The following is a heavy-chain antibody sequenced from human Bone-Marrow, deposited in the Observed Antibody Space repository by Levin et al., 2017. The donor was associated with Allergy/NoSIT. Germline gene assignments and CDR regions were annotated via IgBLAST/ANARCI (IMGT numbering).Heavy chain of an antibody. Sequence: SCAASGFTFSSYSMNWVRQAPGKGLEWVSSISSSSSYIYYADSVKGRFTISRDNAKNSLYLQMNSLRAEDTAVYYCARDTEDIVLGMDYNWFDPWGQGTLVTVSS. D-gene: IGHD2-8*02. CDR3: ARDTEDIVLGMDYNWFDP. J-gene: IGHJ5*02. CDR1: GFTFSSYS. V-gene: IGHV3-21*01. CDR2: ISSSSSYI.